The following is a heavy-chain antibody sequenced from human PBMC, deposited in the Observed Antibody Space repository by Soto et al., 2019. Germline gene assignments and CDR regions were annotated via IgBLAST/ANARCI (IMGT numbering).Heavy chain of an antibody. CDR1: GFTVSSNY. D-gene: IGHD6-13*01. J-gene: IGHJ4*02. CDR3: AREIIAAAGMGFDY. Sequence: HPGGSLRLSCAASGFTVSSNYMSWVRQAPGKGLEWVSVIYSGGSTYYADSVKGRFTISRDNSKNTLYLQMNSLRAEDTAVYYCAREIIAAAGMGFDYWGQGTLVTVSS. V-gene: IGHV3-53*01. CDR2: IYSGGST.